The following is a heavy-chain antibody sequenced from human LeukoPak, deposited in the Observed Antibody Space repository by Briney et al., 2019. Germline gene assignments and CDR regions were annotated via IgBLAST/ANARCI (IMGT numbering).Heavy chain of an antibody. CDR1: GFTFSSYA. D-gene: IGHD3-22*01. J-gene: IGHJ4*02. V-gene: IGHV3-23*01. CDR3: AKDSAYYYDSSGYYYD. Sequence: GGSLRLSCAAPGFTFSSYAMSWVRQAPGKGLEWVSAISGSGGSTYYADSVKGRFTISRDNSKNTLYLQMNSLRAEDTAMYYCAKDSAYYYDSSGYYYDWGQGTLVTVSS. CDR2: ISGSGGST.